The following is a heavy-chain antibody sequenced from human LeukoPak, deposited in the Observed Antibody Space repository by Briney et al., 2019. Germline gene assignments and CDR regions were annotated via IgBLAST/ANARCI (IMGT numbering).Heavy chain of an antibody. Sequence: PGGSLRLSCAASGFTFSSYGMHWVRQAPGKGLEWVAFIRYDGSNKYYADSVKGRFTISRDNSKNTLYLQMNSLRAEDTAVYYCATDYITQVGYWGQGTLVTVSS. V-gene: IGHV3-30*02. J-gene: IGHJ4*02. D-gene: IGHD4-11*01. CDR3: ATDYITQVGY. CDR2: IRYDGSNK. CDR1: GFTFSSYG.